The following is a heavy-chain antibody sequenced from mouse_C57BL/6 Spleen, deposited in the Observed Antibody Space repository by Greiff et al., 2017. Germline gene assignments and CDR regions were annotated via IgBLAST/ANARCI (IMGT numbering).Heavy chain of an antibody. J-gene: IGHJ3*01. CDR2: IYPWSGYT. Sequence: LPQSGAWLVGAGASVELFCQGSCSPFPGHYIKRVKARPWQGLVWISRIYPWSGYTYYNEKFKGKGTLTAEKSSSTAYMQLSSLTSEDSAVYFCARSGDGYYPFAYWGQGTLVTVSA. CDR3: ARSGDGYYPFAY. CDR1: CSPFPGHY. D-gene: IGHD2-3*01. V-gene: IGHV1-76*01.